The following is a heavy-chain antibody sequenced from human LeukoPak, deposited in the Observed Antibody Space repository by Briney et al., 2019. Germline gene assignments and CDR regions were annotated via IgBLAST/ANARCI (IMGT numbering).Heavy chain of an antibody. CDR2: INQDGSAQ. J-gene: IGHJ4*02. CDR3: ARSAR. Sequence: SGGSLRLSCAASGFTSGTSWVSWVRQAPGKGLEWVANINQDGSAQYYVDSVKGRFTISRDNAKSSLYLQMNSLRAEDTAVYYCARSARWGQGTLVTVSS. CDR1: GFTSGTSW. V-gene: IGHV3-7*01.